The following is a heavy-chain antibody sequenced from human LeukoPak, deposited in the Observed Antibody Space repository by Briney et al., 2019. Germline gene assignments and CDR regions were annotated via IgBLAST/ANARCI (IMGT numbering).Heavy chain of an antibody. D-gene: IGHD3-22*01. CDR1: GYTFTSYD. Sequence: GASVKVSCKASGYTFTSYDINWVRQATGQGLEWMGWMNPNSGNTGYAQKFQGRVTMTRDTSISTAYMELSRLRSDDTAVYYCASDYYDSSGYDYWGQGTLVTVSS. V-gene: IGHV1-8*01. CDR2: MNPNSGNT. CDR3: ASDYYDSSGYDY. J-gene: IGHJ4*02.